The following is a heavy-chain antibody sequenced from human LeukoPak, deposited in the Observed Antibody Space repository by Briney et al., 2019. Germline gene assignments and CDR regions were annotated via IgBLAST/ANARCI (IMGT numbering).Heavy chain of an antibody. Sequence: ASVKVSCKASGYTFTGYYMHWVRQAPGQGLEWMGRIHPNSGGTNYAQKFQGRVTMTRDTSISTAYMELSRLRSDDTAVYYCARDGGMVRGSHGPWGQGTLVTVSS. CDR3: ARDGGMVRGSHGP. CDR2: IHPNSGGT. V-gene: IGHV1-2*06. CDR1: GYTFTGYY. D-gene: IGHD3-10*01. J-gene: IGHJ5*02.